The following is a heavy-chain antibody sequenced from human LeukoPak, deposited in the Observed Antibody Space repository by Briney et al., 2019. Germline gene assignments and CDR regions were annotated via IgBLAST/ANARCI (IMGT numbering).Heavy chain of an antibody. CDR2: INHSGST. CDR3: ARARYCSSTSCLMRFDP. CDR1: GGSFSGYY. J-gene: IGHJ5*02. D-gene: IGHD2-2*01. Sequence: SETLSLTCAVYGGSFSGYYWSWVRQPPGKGREWIGEINHSGSTNYNPSLKSRVTISVDTSKNQFSLKLSSVTAADTAVYYCARARYCSSTSCLMRFDPWGQGTLVTVSS. V-gene: IGHV4-34*01.